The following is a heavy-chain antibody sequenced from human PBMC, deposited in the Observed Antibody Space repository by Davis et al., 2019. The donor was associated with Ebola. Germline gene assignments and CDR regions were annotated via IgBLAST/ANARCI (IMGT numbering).Heavy chain of an antibody. CDR1: GFTFSSYW. Sequence: PGGSLRLSCAASGFTFSSYWMSWVRQAPGKGLEWVANIKQDGSEKYYADSVKGRFTISRDNSKNTLYLQMNSLRAEDTAVYYCAKGEGQYYYYGMDVWGQGTTVTVSS. CDR2: IKQDGSEK. CDR3: AKGEGQYYYYGMDV. J-gene: IGHJ6*02. D-gene: IGHD3-16*01. V-gene: IGHV3-7*01.